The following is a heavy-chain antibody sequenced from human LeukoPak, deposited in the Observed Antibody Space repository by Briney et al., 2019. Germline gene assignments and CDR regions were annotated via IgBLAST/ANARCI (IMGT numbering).Heavy chain of an antibody. Sequence: PGGSLRLSCAASGFTFSSYSMNWVRQAPGKGLEWVSYISSSSSTIYYADSVKGRFTISRDNAKNSLYLQMNSLRAEDTAVCYCARYSYGYPSRPYWYFDLWGRGTLVTVSS. V-gene: IGHV3-48*01. J-gene: IGHJ2*01. D-gene: IGHD5-18*01. CDR2: ISSSSSTI. CDR3: ARYSYGYPSRPYWYFDL. CDR1: GFTFSSYS.